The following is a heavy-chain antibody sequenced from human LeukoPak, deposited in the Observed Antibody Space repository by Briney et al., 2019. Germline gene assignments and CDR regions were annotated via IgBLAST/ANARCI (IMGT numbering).Heavy chain of an antibody. V-gene: IGHV3-48*03. D-gene: IGHD5-12*01. CDR2: ISSSGSTI. Sequence: GGSLRLSCVASGFTFSSYEMNWVRQAPGKGQEWVSYISSSGSTIYYADSVKGRFTISRDNAKNPLYLQMNSLRAEDTAVYYCARAEGSGHGWGQGTLVTVSS. CDR1: GFTFSSYE. CDR3: ARAEGSGHG. J-gene: IGHJ4*02.